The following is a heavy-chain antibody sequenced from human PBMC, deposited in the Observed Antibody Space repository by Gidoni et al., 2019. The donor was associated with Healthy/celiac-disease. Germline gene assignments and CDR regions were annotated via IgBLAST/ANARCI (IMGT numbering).Heavy chain of an antibody. CDR2: ISISSSYI. CDR3: ARDLPSYCSGGSCYSEIFY. D-gene: IGHD2-15*01. V-gene: IGHV3-21*01. CDR1: GFTFSSYS. Sequence: EVQLVESGGGLVKPGGSLRLSCAASGFTFSSYSMNWVRPAPGKGLEWVSSISISSSYIYYADSVKGRFTISRDKAKNSLYLQMNSLRAEDTAVYYCARDLPSYCSGGSCYSEIFYWGQGTLVTVSS. J-gene: IGHJ4*02.